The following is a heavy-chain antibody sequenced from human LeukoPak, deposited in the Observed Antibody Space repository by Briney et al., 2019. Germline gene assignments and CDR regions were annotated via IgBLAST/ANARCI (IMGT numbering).Heavy chain of an antibody. D-gene: IGHD6-19*01. V-gene: IGHV3-23*01. J-gene: IGHJ5*02. CDR3: AKDRSDSSGWPHWFDP. CDR1: GFTFSSYA. CDR2: ISGSGGST. Sequence: GGSLRLSCAASGFTFSSYAMHWVRQAPGKGLEWVSAISGSGGSTYYADSVKGRFTISRDNSKNTLYLQMNSLRAEDTAVYYCAKDRSDSSGWPHWFDPWGQGTLVTASS.